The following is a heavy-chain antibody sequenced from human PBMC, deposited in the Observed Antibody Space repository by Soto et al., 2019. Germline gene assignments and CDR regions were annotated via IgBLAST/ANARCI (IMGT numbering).Heavy chain of an antibody. Sequence: RLSCAASGFTFRSYSMNWVRQAPGKGLEWVSYISSSNRTINYADSVKGRFIISRDNAKNSLYLQMNSLRDEDTAVYYCAREGWPLLQTGMDVWGKGTKVTVSS. D-gene: IGHD2-15*01. J-gene: IGHJ6*04. CDR3: AREGWPLLQTGMDV. CDR1: GFTFRSYS. CDR2: ISSSNRTI. V-gene: IGHV3-48*02.